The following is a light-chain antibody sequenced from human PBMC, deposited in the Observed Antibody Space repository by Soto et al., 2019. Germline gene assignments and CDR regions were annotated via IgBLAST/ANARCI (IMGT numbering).Light chain of an antibody. CDR1: QDISSW. V-gene: IGKV1-12*01. J-gene: IGKJ4*01. Sequence: DIQVTQSPSSVSASVGDRVTITFRASQDISSWLAWYQQKPGKAPKLLIYAASSLQSGVPSRFSGSGSGTDFSLTITSQQPEGFASYYCQQANSFPLTFGGGTKVDI. CDR3: QQANSFPLT. CDR2: AAS.